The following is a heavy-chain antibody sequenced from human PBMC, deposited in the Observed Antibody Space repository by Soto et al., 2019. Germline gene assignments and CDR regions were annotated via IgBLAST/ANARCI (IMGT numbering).Heavy chain of an antibody. CDR1: GGSVSNKTYY. CDR3: AGYCSTSLCPEAHYFALEV. V-gene: IGHV4-61*01. Sequence: PSETLSLTCSVSGGSVSNKTYYWSWIRQPPGKRLDWIGYVYYSGTTNYNPSLKSRVTISVDTSKKQVSLKLSSVSAPDTARYFCAGYCSTSLCPEAHYFALEVWGEGTTVTVPQ. CDR2: VYYSGTT. J-gene: IGHJ6*04. D-gene: IGHD2-2*01.